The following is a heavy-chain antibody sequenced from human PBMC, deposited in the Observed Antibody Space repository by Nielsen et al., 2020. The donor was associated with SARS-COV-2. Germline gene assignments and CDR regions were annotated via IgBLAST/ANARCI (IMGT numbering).Heavy chain of an antibody. Sequence: SLKISCSASGFTFSSYGMHLVRQAPGKGLEWVAVISYDGSNKYYADSVKGRFTISRDNSKNTLYLQMNSLRAEDTAVYYCAKEGRRDVLDYWGQGTLVTVSS. CDR1: GFTFSSYG. V-gene: IGHV3-30*18. J-gene: IGHJ4*02. D-gene: IGHD3-10*02. CDR2: ISYDGSNK. CDR3: AKEGRRDVLDY.